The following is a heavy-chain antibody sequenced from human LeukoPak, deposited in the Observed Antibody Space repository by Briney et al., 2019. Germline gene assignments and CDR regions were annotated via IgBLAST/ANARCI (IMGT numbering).Heavy chain of an antibody. CDR3: ARGGSTSCCPRTTREYYYYGMDV. CDR1: GGTFSSYA. V-gene: IGHV1-69*13. J-gene: IGHJ6*04. CDR2: MMPIFGTA. Sequence: GASVKVSCKASGGTFSSYAISWVRQAPGQGLEWMGGMMPIFGTAIYAQKFQGRVTITADEYTSTAYMELSSLRSEDTAVYYCARGGSTSCCPRTTREYYYYGMDVWGKGTTVTVSS. D-gene: IGHD2-2*01.